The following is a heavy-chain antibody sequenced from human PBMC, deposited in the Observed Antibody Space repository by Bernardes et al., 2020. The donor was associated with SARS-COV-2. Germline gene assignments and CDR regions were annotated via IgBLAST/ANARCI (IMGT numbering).Heavy chain of an antibody. CDR3: ARSALYSSSWYSAYYFDY. CDR2: IYYSGST. V-gene: IGHV4-59*01. CDR1: GGSISSYY. J-gene: IGHJ4*02. Sequence: SETLSLTCTVSGGSISSYYWSWIRQPPGKGLEWIGYIYYSGSTNYNPSLKSRVTISVDTSKNQFSLKLSSVTAADTAVYYCARSALYSSSWYSAYYFDYWGQGTLVTVSS. D-gene: IGHD6-13*01.